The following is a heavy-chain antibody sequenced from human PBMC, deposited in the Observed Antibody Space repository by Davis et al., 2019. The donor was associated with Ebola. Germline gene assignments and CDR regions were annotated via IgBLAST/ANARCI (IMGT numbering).Heavy chain of an antibody. J-gene: IGHJ6*03. V-gene: IGHV3-23*01. D-gene: IGHD1-1*01. CDR3: AKMSWKRTNMDV. CDR1: GFTFSSYG. Sequence: PGGSLRLSCAASGFTFSSYGMHWVRQAPGKGLEWVSAISGSDGSTYYADSVKGRFTISRDNSKNTLYLQMNSLRAEDTAVYYCAKMSWKRTNMDVWGKGTTVTVSS. CDR2: ISGSDGST.